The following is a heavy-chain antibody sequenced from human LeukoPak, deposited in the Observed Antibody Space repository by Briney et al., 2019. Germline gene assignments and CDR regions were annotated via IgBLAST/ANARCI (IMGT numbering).Heavy chain of an antibody. J-gene: IGHJ4*02. V-gene: IGHV1-18*01. D-gene: IGHD3-22*01. CDR3: ARCSPPHYYYDRSGYYGYYFDY. CDR2: ISAYNGYT. CDR1: GYTFSSYG. Sequence: GASVKVSCKASGYTFSSYGVSWVRQAPGQGLEWMGWISAYNGYTKYAQKVQGRVTMTKDTSTSTAYMELRSLRSDDTAVYYCARCSPPHYYYDRSGYYGYYFDYWGQGTLVTVSS.